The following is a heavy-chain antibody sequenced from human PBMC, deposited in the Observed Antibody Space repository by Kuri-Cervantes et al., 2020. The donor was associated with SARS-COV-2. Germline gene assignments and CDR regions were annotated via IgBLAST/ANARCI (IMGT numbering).Heavy chain of an antibody. CDR2: IYYSGST. V-gene: IGHV4-39*01. Sequence: SETLSLTCTVSGGSISSSSYYWGWIRQPPGKGLEWIGSIYYSGSTYYNPSPKSRVTISVDTSKNQFSLKLSSVTAADTAVYYCARGGGGSYCDFDYWGQGTLVTVSS. D-gene: IGHD1-26*01. CDR1: GGSISSSSYY. CDR3: ARGGGGSYCDFDY. J-gene: IGHJ4*02.